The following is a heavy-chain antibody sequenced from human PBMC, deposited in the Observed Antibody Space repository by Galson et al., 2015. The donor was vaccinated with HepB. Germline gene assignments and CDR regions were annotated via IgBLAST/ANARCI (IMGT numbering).Heavy chain of an antibody. J-gene: IGHJ4*02. Sequence: CKASGYTFTSYALHWVRQAPGQRLEWMGWINAGNGNTKYSQKFQGRVTITRDTSASTAYMELSSLRSEDTAVYYCASTPPSSTEGYYWGQGTLVTVSS. V-gene: IGHV1-3*01. CDR2: INAGNGNT. CDR3: ASTPPSSTEGYY. D-gene: IGHD4-17*01. CDR1: GYTFTSYA.